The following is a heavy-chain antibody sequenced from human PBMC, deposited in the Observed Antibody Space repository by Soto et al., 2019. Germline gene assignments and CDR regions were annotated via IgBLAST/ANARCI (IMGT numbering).Heavy chain of an antibody. CDR2: ISPYSGNT. D-gene: IGHD3-16*01. V-gene: IGHV1-18*01. CDR3: AMVANYVTPPPQDV. CDR1: GYIFVNYG. Sequence: QVQLVQSGDEVRKPGSSVKVSCKASGYIFVNYGIAWVRQAPGQGLEWMGWISPYSGNTHYASKGHGRLPMTTDTSRSTAYMDMGSLTSDDTAVYYCAMVANYVTPPPQDVWGQGTTVTVSS. J-gene: IGHJ6*02.